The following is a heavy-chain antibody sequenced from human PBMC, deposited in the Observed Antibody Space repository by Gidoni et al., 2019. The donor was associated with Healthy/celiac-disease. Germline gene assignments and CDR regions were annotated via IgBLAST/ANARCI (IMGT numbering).Heavy chain of an antibody. V-gene: IGHV1-18*01. J-gene: IGHJ4*02. Sequence: QVKLVQSGAEGKKPGAPGKVPCMAYGYTYTSYGISWVRQAPGQGLEWMGWISAYNGNTNYAQKLQGRVTMTTDTSTSTAYMELRSLRSDDTAVYYCARTCTGGVCSFDYWGQGTLVTVSS. CDR2: ISAYNGNT. CDR3: ARTCTGGVCSFDY. CDR1: GYTYTSYG. D-gene: IGHD2-8*02.